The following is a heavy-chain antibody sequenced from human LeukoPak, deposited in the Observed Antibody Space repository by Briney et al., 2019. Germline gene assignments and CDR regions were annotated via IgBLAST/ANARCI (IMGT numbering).Heavy chain of an antibody. J-gene: IGHJ6*02. CDR1: GFSLSRYG. Sequence: GGSLRLSCAASGFSLSRYGMKWVRQAPGKGLEWLSYIRSSDSTTYYADSVKGRFTISRDNAKNSLYLQMNSLRAEDTAVYYCARDPQMDVWGQGTTVTVSS. CDR2: IRSSDSTT. CDR3: ARDPQMDV. V-gene: IGHV3-48*03.